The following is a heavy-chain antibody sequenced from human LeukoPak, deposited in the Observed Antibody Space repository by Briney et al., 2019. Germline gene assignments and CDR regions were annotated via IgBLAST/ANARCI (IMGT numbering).Heavy chain of an antibody. D-gene: IGHD6-13*01. CDR3: ARGSGSSWYGNDAFDI. Sequence: GASVKVSCKASGYTFTSYYMHWVRQAPGQGLEWMGIINPSGGSTSYAQKFQGRVTMTRDTSTSTVYMEPSSLRSEGTAVYYCARGSGSSWYGNDAFDIWGQGTMVTVSS. V-gene: IGHV1-46*01. J-gene: IGHJ3*02. CDR1: GYTFTSYY. CDR2: INPSGGST.